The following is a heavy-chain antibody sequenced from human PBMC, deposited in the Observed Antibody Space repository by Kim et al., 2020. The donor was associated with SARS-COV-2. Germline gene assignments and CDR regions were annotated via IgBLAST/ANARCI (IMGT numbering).Heavy chain of an antibody. CDR3: ARELWGRHSSSTIDY. CDR2: IYTSGST. D-gene: IGHD6-6*01. Sequence: SETLSLTCTVSGGSISSYYWSWIRQPAGKGLEWIGRIYTSGSTNYNPPLKSRVTMSVDTSKNQFSLKLSSVTAADTAVYYCARELWGRHSSSTIDYWGQGTLVTVSS. V-gene: IGHV4-4*07. CDR1: GGSISSYY. J-gene: IGHJ4*02.